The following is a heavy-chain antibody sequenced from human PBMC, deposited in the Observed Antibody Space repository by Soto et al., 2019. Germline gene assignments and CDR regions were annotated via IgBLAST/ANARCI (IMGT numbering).Heavy chain of an antibody. V-gene: IGHV1-69*12. D-gene: IGHD6-13*01. CDR1: GGTFSTYA. CDR3: ARGGSSSDY. Sequence: QVQLVQSGAEVKKPGSSVKVSCKAFGGTFSTYAVSWVRQAPGQGLEWVGGIIPSTGSTNHAQTFQGRVTITADESTRRVYMELTSLRSDDTAVYYCARGGSSSDYWGQGTLVTVSS. CDR2: IIPSTGST. J-gene: IGHJ4*02.